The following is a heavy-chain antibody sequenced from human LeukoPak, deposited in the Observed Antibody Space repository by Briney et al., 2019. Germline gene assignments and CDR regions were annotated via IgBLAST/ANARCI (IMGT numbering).Heavy chain of an antibody. Sequence: GGSLRLSCAASGFTFSSYWMHWVRQAPGKGLVWVSRINSDGSSTSYADSVKGRFTISRDNAKNTLYLQMNSLRAEDTAVYYCARGRYYDFWSGYWEFDYWGQGTLVTVSS. CDR1: GFTFSSYW. CDR2: INSDGSST. V-gene: IGHV3-74*01. D-gene: IGHD3-3*01. J-gene: IGHJ4*02. CDR3: ARGRYYDFWSGYWEFDY.